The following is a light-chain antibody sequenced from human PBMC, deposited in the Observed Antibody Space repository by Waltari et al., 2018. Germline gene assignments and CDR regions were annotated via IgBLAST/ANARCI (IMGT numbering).Light chain of an antibody. CDR2: GDS. CDR1: NIGSKS. CDR3: QVWDTASDEYV. V-gene: IGLV3-21*02. Sequence: SYVLTQPPSVSVAPGQTARITCGGNNIGSKSVHWYQQRSGQAPLLVLYGDSDRPSGFPKRVSGSNSGNTATLTINSVEAGDEADYYCQVWDTASDEYVFGPGTKVTVL. J-gene: IGLJ1*01.